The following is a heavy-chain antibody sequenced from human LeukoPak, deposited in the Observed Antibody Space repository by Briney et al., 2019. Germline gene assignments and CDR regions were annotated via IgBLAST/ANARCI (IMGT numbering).Heavy chain of an antibody. J-gene: IGHJ5*02. CDR2: ISAYNGNT. V-gene: IGHV1-18*01. D-gene: IGHD6-19*01. Sequence: GASVEVSCKASGYTFTSYGISWVRQAPGQGLEWMGWISAYNGNTNYAQKLQGRVTMTTDTSTSTAYMELRSLRSDDTAVYYCARDGRYSSGWYGNWFDPWGQGTLVTVSS. CDR1: GYTFTSYG. CDR3: ARDGRYSSGWYGNWFDP.